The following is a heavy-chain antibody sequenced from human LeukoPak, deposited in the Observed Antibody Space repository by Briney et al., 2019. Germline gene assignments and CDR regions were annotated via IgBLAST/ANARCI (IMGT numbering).Heavy chain of an antibody. J-gene: IGHJ4*02. CDR3: ARVVRTPRGAYYFDY. D-gene: IGHD4-23*01. CDR1: GGSFSGYY. V-gene: IGHV4-34*01. CDR2: INHSGST. Sequence: PSETLSLTCAVYGGSFSGYYWNWIRQPPGKGLEWIGEINHSGSTNYNPSLKSRVTISVDTSKNQFSLKLSSVTAADTAVYYCARVVRTPRGAYYFDYWGQGTLVTVSS.